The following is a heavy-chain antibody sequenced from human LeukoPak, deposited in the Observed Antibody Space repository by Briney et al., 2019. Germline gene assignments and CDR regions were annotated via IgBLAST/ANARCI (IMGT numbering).Heavy chain of an antibody. V-gene: IGHV1-8*01. J-gene: IGHJ4*02. D-gene: IGHD6-19*01. CDR2: MNPNSGNT. CDR1: VYTFTSYD. Sequence: ASVTVSCKASVYTFTSYDINWVRQATGQGLEWMGWMNPNSGNTRYAQKFQGRVTMTRNTSISTAYMELSSLRSEDTAVYYCARAARRSSGWSGYWGQGTLVTVSS. CDR3: ARAARRSSGWSGY.